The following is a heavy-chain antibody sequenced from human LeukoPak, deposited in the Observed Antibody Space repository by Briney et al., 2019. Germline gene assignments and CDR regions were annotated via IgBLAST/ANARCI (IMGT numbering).Heavy chain of an antibody. Sequence: HPGGSLRLSCAASGFTFSSCWMHWVRQAPGKGLVWVSRVKSDGTTITYADSVKGRFTISRDNAKNTLYLQMDSLKGEDTAVYFCAREVTGPWDYYYGMDVWGQGTTVTVSS. J-gene: IGHJ6*02. V-gene: IGHV3-74*01. CDR2: VKSDGTTI. CDR3: AREVTGPWDYYYGMDV. D-gene: IGHD2-21*02. CDR1: GFTFSSCW.